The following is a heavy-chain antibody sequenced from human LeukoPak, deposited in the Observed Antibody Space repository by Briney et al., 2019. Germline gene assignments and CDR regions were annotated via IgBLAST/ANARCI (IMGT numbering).Heavy chain of an antibody. CDR1: GFTFSSYW. CDR3: ARERWFGELLFDY. Sequence: PGGSLRLSCADSGFTFSSYWMHWVRQAPGKGLVWVSRINSDGSSTSYADSVKGRFTISRDNAKNTLYLQMNGLRAEDTAVYYCARERWFGELLFDYWGQGTLVTVSS. CDR2: INSDGSST. V-gene: IGHV3-74*01. D-gene: IGHD3-10*01. J-gene: IGHJ4*02.